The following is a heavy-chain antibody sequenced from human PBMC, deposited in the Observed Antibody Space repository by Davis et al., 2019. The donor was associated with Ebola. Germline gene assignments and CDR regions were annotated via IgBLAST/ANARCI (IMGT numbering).Heavy chain of an antibody. CDR1: GGSISSYY. CDR2: IYYSGST. CDR3: ARGSRPYQLLGARFDY. D-gene: IGHD2-2*01. J-gene: IGHJ4*02. Sequence: PSETLSLTCTVSGGSISSYYWSWIRQPPGKGLEWIGYIYYSGSTNYNPSLKSRVTISVDTSKNQFSLKLSSVTAADTAVYYCARGSRPYQLLGARFDYWGQGTLVTVSS. V-gene: IGHV4-59*01.